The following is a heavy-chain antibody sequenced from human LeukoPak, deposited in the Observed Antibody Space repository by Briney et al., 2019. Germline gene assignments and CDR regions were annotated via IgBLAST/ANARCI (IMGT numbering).Heavy chain of an antibody. D-gene: IGHD1-14*01. CDR2: ISWDGDNT. CDR3: AKGTGRSTLNWFDP. Sequence: PGGSLRLSCAASGFTFDGYTMHWVRQAPGKGLAWVSLISWDGDNTYYADSVKGRFTISRDNSKNSLYLQMNSLRTEDTALYYCAKGTGRSTLNWFDPWGQGTLVTVSS. J-gene: IGHJ5*02. CDR1: GFTFDGYT. V-gene: IGHV3-43*01.